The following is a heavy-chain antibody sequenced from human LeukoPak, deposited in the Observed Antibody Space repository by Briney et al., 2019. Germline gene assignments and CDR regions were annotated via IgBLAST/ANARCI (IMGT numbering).Heavy chain of an antibody. V-gene: IGHV1-46*01. J-gene: IGHJ5*02. CDR3: ARDVGVAAAGTMEGWFDP. Sequence: GASVKVSCKASGYTFTGYYMHWVRQAPGQGLEWMGIINPSGGSTSYAQKFQGRVTMTRDMSTSTVYMELSSLRSEDTAVYYCARDVGVAAAGTMEGWFDPWGQGTLVTVSS. CDR2: INPSGGST. CDR1: GYTFTGYY. D-gene: IGHD6-13*01.